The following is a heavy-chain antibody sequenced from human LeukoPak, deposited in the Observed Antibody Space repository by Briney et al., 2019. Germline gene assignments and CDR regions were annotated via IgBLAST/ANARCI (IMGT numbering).Heavy chain of an antibody. D-gene: IGHD2-2*02. J-gene: IGHJ4*02. CDR1: GGSISSYY. Sequence: PSETLSLTCTVSGGSISSYYWSWIRQPPGKGLEWIGYIYYSGSTNYNPSLKSRVTISVDTSKNQFSLKLSSVTAADTAVYYCARGGGCSDTSCYNFDYWGQGTLVTVSS. CDR2: IYYSGST. V-gene: IGHV4-59*01. CDR3: ARGGGCSDTSCYNFDY.